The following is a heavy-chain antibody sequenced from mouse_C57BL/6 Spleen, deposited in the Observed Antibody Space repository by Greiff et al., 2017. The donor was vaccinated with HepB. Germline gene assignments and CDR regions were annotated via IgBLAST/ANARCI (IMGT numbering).Heavy chain of an antibody. V-gene: IGHV1-61*01. CDR2: IYPSDSET. CDR3: ARHRYYGSSYWYFDV. D-gene: IGHD1-1*01. Sequence: QVQLQQPGAELVRPGSSVKLSCKASGYTFTSYWMDWVKQRPGQGLEWIGNIYPSDSETHYNQKFKDKATLTVDKSSSTAYMQLSSLTSEDSAVYYCARHRYYGSSYWYFDVWGTGTTVTVSS. CDR1: GYTFTSYW. J-gene: IGHJ1*03.